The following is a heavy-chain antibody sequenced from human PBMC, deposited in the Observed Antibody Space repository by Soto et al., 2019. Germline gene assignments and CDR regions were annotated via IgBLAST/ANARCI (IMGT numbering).Heavy chain of an antibody. CDR2: IKNKANSYTT. CDR3: TRLRLRSSRSSDD. Sequence: EVQLVEAGGGLVQPEGSLRLSCAASGFTFSDHYMDWVRQAPGKGLEWVGRIKNKANSYTTEYAAPVKGRFIISRDDSNNSVFMQRNRLKTDDQAVYYCTRLRLRSSRSSDDWGQEIRVTLTS. D-gene: IGHD6-19*01. CDR1: GFTFSDHY. J-gene: IGHJ4*02. V-gene: IGHV3-72*01.